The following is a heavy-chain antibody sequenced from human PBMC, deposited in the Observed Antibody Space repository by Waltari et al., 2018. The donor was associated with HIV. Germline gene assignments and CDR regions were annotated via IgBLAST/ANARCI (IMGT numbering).Heavy chain of an antibody. J-gene: IGHJ6*02. Sequence: QVHPVQSGPEVKRPGASVKISCKAYGYTFVNFDVNWFRQAAGQGPEWLGWMNPNSGNTASPYIFEDRVTMRDVSTDTAYMEMSGLTPEDTAIYYCARNSSGKGNRYFYYGLDVWGQGTPVTV. D-gene: IGHD3-22*01. V-gene: IGHV1-8*02. CDR1: GYTFVNFD. CDR3: ARNSSGKGNRYFYYGLDV. CDR2: MNPNSGNT.